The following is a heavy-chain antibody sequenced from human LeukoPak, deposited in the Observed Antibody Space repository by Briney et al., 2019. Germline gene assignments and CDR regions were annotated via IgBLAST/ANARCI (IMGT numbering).Heavy chain of an antibody. J-gene: IGHJ5*02. V-gene: IGHV4-39*01. CDR1: GGSISSSSYY. Sequence: SETLSLTCTVSGGSISSSSYYWGWIRQPPGKGLEWIGSIYYTGSAYYNPSLKSRVTISVDTSKNQFSLKLNSVTPADTAVYYCARRAYCGGDCNWFDPWGQGTLVTVSS. D-gene: IGHD2-21*01. CDR3: ARRAYCGGDCNWFDP. CDR2: IYYTGSA.